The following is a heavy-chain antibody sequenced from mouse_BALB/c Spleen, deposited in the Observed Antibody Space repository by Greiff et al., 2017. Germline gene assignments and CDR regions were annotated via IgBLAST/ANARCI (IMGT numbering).Heavy chain of an antibody. V-gene: IGHV3-2*02. CDR1: GYSITSDYA. J-gene: IGHJ2*01. Sequence: VQLKESGPGLVKPSQSLSLTCTVTGYSITSDYAWNWIRQFPGNKLEWMGYISYSGSTSYNPSLKSRISITRDTSKNQFFLQLNSVTTEDTATYYCARSVYYGYDYWGQGTTLTVSS. D-gene: IGHD2-2*01. CDR2: ISYSGST. CDR3: ARSVYYGYDY.